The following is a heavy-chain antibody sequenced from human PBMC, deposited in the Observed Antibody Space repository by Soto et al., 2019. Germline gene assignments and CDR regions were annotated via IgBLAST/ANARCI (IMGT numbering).Heavy chain of an antibody. CDR2: MNPSSANT. CDR3: TRGQEVWWNAGPLGLHGLDV. V-gene: IGHV1-8*01. Sequence: ASVKVSCKASRYTFISYDINWVRQAPGQGLEWMGWMNPSSANTGYAQKFQGRISMTRDTSMNTAYMELNSLTSEDTAVYYCTRGQEVWWNAGPLGLHGLDVWGQGTTVTVSS. J-gene: IGHJ6*02. D-gene: IGHD3-16*01. CDR1: RYTFISYD.